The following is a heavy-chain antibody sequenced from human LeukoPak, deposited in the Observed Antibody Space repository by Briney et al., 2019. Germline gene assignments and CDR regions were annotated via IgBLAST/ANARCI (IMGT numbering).Heavy chain of an antibody. V-gene: IGHV1-46*02. J-gene: IGHJ5*02. Sequence: ASVKVSCKASGYSFNSYYMNWVRQAPGQGLEWMGIINPSGGSTSYAQKFQGRVTMTRDTSTSTVYMELSSLRSEDTAVYYCARVSMVWGFDPWGQGTLVTVSS. CDR3: ARVSMVWGFDP. D-gene: IGHD3-10*01. CDR1: GYSFNSYY. CDR2: INPSGGST.